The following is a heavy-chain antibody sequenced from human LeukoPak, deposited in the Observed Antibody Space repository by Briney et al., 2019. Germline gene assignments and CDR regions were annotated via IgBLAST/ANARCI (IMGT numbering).Heavy chain of an antibody. CDR2: IYPGDSDT. V-gene: IGHV5-51*01. D-gene: IGHD4-23*01. CDR3: ARAARGNSYFDY. J-gene: IGHJ4*02. CDR1: GYIFTSYW. Sequence: GESLQISCQGSGYIFTSYWIGWVRQLPGKGLEWMGIIYPGDSDTRYSPSFQGQVTISADKSISTAYLQWSSLKASDTAMYYCARAARGNSYFDYWGQGTLVTVSS.